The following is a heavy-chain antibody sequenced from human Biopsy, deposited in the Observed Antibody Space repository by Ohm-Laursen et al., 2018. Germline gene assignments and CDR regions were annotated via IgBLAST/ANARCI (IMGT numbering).Heavy chain of an antibody. CDR1: GGSISSSTTYY. CDR2: IYNTETT. J-gene: IGHJ4*02. CDR3: ARDSRGGHLNTTLITGKNLDS. D-gene: IGHD3-16*01. Sequence: PGTLSLTCTVSGGSISSSTTYYWAWLRQPPGKGLEWIGSIYNTETTFYNPSLKSRVTISVDTSKNQFSLKLNSVTAADTAVYFCARDSRGGHLNTTLITGKNLDSWGQGILVTVPS. V-gene: IGHV4-39*07.